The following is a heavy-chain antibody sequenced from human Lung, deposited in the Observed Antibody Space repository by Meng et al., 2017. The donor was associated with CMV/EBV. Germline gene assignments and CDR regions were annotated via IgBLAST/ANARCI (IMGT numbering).Heavy chain of an antibody. V-gene: IGHV3-23*01. CDR1: GFTFSSYG. CDR2: IGATAGGT. D-gene: IGHD2-21*01. Sequence: GESXKISCAASGFTFSSYGMSWVRQAPGKGLEWVSSIGATAGGTYYADSVKGRFTISRDNAKNTLYLQMNSLRAEDTAVYYCAKYSAVGEGLYYFDYWGQGTLVTVSS. J-gene: IGHJ4*02. CDR3: AKYSAVGEGLYYFDY.